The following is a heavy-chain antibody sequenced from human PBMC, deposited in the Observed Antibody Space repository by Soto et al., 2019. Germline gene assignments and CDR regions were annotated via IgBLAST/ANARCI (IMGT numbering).Heavy chain of an antibody. V-gene: IGHV1-46*01. Sequence: GASVKVSCKASGYTFTSYYMHWVRQAPGQGLEWMGIINPSGGSTSYAQKFQGRVTMTRNTSISTAYMELSSLRSEDTAVYYCARGWYQLLLYYYGMDVWGQGTTVTVSS. CDR1: GYTFTSYY. J-gene: IGHJ6*02. CDR3: ARGWYQLLLYYYGMDV. D-gene: IGHD2-2*01. CDR2: INPSGGST.